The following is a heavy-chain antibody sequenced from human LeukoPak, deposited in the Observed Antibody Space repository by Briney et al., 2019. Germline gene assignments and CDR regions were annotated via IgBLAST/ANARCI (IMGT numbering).Heavy chain of an antibody. CDR2: IIPILGIA. CDR1: GGTFSSYA. J-gene: IGHJ6*03. Sequence: PVKVSCKASGGTFSSYAISWVRQAPGQGLEWMGRIIPILGIANYAQKFQGRVTITADKSTSTAYMELSSLRSEDTAVYYCARAGQYIVVVPAAIQYYYYYMDVWGKGTTVTVSS. CDR3: ARAGQYIVVVPAAIQYYYYYMDV. V-gene: IGHV1-69*04. D-gene: IGHD2-2*01.